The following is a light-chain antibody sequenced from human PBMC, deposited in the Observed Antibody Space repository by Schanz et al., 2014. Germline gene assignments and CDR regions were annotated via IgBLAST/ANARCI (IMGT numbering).Light chain of an antibody. CDR2: GVS. J-gene: IGLJ2*01. CDR3: SSYASSRTVI. V-gene: IGLV2-14*01. Sequence: QSALTQPASVSGSPGQSITLSCTGTSSDVGTFNYVSWYQQSPGKAPKLMIYGVSNRPSGVSNRFSGSKSGNTASLTISGLQAEDEADYYCSSYASSRTVIFGGGTKVTVL. CDR1: SSDVGTFNY.